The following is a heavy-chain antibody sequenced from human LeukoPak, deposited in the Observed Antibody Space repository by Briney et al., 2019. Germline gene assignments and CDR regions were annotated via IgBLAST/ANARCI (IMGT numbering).Heavy chain of an antibody. Sequence: SETLSLTCTVSGGSISSVTHPNPWAWIRQPPGKGLEWIGSIYYSGSAYYNPSLESRVTLSVDTSTNQFSLKLTSVTAADTAVYYCARATSRWFTSQVDFFDYWGQGTRVTVSS. V-gene: IGHV4-39*07. CDR2: IYYSGSA. CDR3: ARATSRWFTSQVDFFDY. J-gene: IGHJ4*02. D-gene: IGHD6-13*01. CDR1: GGSISSVTHP.